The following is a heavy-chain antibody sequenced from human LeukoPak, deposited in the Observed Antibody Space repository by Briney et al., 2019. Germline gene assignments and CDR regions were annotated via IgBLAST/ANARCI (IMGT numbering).Heavy chain of an antibody. V-gene: IGHV4-39*01. J-gene: IGHJ3*02. D-gene: IGHD7-27*01. Sequence: SETLSLTCTVSGGSISSSSYYWGWIRQPPGKGLEWIGSIYYSGSTYYNPSIKSRVTISVDTSKNQFSLKLSSVTAADTAVYYCARNGGLRGDAFDIWGQGTMVTVSS. CDR2: IYYSGST. CDR1: GGSISSSSYY. CDR3: ARNGGLRGDAFDI.